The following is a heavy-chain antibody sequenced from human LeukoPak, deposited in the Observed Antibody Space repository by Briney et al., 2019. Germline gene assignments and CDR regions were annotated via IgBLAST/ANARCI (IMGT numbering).Heavy chain of an antibody. V-gene: IGHV4-61*01. CDR3: ARFKSGGFYYFDS. CDR2: IFASGTA. CDR1: GARLTNPTYF. Sequence: PSETLSLTCSVSGARLTNPTYFQWSWLRLPPGKGLEFIGKIFASGTAALTPSLKSRVTMSLDTSKNEFSLRLTSVTAEDSAVYYCARFKSGGFYYFDSWGQGTLVTVSS. D-gene: IGHD2-15*01. J-gene: IGHJ4*02.